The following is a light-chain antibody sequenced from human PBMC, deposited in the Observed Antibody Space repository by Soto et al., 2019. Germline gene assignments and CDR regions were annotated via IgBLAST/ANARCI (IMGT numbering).Light chain of an antibody. CDR1: SSDVGGYYY. V-gene: IGLV2-11*01. CDR3: CSYAGSSTFRVL. CDR2: DVT. Sequence: QSALTQPASVSGSPGQSIAISCTGTSSDVGGYYYVSWYQQHPGKAPKLMIYDVTKRPSGVPDRFSGSKSGNTASLTISGLQAADEAAYYCCSYAGSSTFRVLFGGGTKLTVL. J-gene: IGLJ2*01.